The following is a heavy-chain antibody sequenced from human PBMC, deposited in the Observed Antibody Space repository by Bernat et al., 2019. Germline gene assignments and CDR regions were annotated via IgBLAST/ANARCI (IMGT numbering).Heavy chain of an antibody. D-gene: IGHD6-13*01. CDR1: GYTFTSYG. CDR2: ISAYNGNT. J-gene: IGHJ6*02. CDR3: ARDNGQAAGTWGDSYYYYYGMDV. Sequence: QVQLVQSGAEVKKPGASVKVSCKASGYTFTSYGISWVRQAPGQGLEWMGWISAYNGNTNYAQKLQGRVTITTDTSTSTAYMELRSLRSDDTAVYYCARDNGQAAGTWGDSYYYYYGMDVWGQGTTVTVSS. V-gene: IGHV1-18*01.